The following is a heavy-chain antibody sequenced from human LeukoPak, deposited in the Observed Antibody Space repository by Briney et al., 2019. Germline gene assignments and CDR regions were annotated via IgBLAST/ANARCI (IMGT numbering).Heavy chain of an antibody. Sequence: GXXXXXIRQPPGXXLEWIGEINHSGSTNYNPSLKSRVTISVDTSKNQFSLKLSSVTAADTAVYYCARGQRIRYFDHWGQGTLVTVSS. CDR3: ARGQRIRYFDH. J-gene: IGHJ4*02. CDR1: GXX. V-gene: IGHV4-34*01. CDR2: INHSGST. D-gene: IGHD3-9*01.